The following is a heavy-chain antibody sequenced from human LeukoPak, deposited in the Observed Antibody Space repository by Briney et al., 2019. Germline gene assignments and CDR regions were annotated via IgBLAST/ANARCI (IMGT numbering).Heavy chain of an antibody. CDR2: IYYSGST. J-gene: IGHJ4*02. D-gene: IGHD3-9*01. Sequence: SETLSLTCTVSGGSISSYYWSWIRQPPGKGLEWIGYIYYSGSTNYNPSLKSRVTISVDTSKNQFSLKLSPVTAADTAVYYCARTYDILTGFDYWGQGTLVTVSS. V-gene: IGHV4-59*01. CDR1: GGSISSYY. CDR3: ARTYDILTGFDY.